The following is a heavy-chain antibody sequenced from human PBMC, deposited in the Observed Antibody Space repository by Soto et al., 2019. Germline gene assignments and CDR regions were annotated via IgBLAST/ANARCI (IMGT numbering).Heavy chain of an antibody. CDR2: VSHSGTS. CDR1: GASFPVSY. J-gene: IGHJ2*01. V-gene: IGHV4-34*01. CDR3: ARYGGTAIWYFDI. D-gene: IGHD2-15*01. Sequence: QVRLQQWGEGLLRPWRPLSLTCTVYGASFPVSYWTCLPHPPGGGREWIGEVSHSGTSKYNPSLKSRVTISLDTSKSQFSLELTSVTAADTAVYYCARYGGTAIWYFDIWGRGASVSVSS.